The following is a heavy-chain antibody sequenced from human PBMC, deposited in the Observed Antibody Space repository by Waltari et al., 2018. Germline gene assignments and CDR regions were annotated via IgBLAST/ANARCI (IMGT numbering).Heavy chain of an antibody. D-gene: IGHD3-22*01. CDR3: ARDRPLSMIVVEMGGMDV. Sequence: EVQLVESGGGLIQPGGSLRLSCAASGFTVSSNYMSWVRQAPGKGLEWVSVIYRGGSTYYADSVKGRFTISRDKSKNTLYLQRNSLRAEDTAVYYCARDRPLSMIVVEMGGMDVWGQGTTVTVSS. V-gene: IGHV3-53*01. CDR1: GFTVSSNY. J-gene: IGHJ6*02. CDR2: IYRGGST.